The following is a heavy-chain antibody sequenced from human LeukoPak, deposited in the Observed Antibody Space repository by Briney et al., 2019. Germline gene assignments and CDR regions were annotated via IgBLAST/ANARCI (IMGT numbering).Heavy chain of an antibody. CDR1: GYTFTGYY. Sequence: GASVKVSCKASGYTFTGYYMHWVRQAPGQGLEWMGWINPNSGGTNYAQKFQGRVTMTRDTSISTAYVELSRLRSDDTAVYYCARVVQGYSYGPNWFDPWGQGTLVTVSS. D-gene: IGHD5-18*01. CDR2: INPNSGGT. V-gene: IGHV1-2*02. CDR3: ARVVQGYSYGPNWFDP. J-gene: IGHJ5*02.